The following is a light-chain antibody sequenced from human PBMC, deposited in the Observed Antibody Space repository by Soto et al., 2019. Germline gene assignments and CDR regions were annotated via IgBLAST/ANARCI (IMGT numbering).Light chain of an antibody. J-gene: IGLJ2*01. CDR1: SSNIGSNT. CDR3: STWDDSLNGVV. V-gene: IGLV1-44*01. CDR2: SNI. Sequence: QSVLTQPPSASGTPGQRVTISCSGSSSNIGSNTVNWYQQFPGTAPKLLIYSNIERPSGVPYRFSGSKSGTSAFLAISGPQSEDEADYYCSTWDDSLNGVVFGGGTKLTVL.